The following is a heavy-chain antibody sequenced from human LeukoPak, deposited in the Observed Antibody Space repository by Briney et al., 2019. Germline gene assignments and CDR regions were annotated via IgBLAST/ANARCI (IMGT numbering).Heavy chain of an antibody. CDR3: TTLLDGVLWFGEPYGDAFDI. J-gene: IGHJ3*02. Sequence: GGSLRLSCAASGFTFSNAWMSWVRQAPGKGLEWVGRIKSKTDGGTTDYAAPVKGRFTISRDDSKNTLYLQMDSLRTEDTAVYYCTTLLDGVLWFGEPYGDAFDIWGQGTMVTVSS. D-gene: IGHD3-10*01. V-gene: IGHV3-15*01. CDR1: GFTFSNAW. CDR2: IKSKTDGGTT.